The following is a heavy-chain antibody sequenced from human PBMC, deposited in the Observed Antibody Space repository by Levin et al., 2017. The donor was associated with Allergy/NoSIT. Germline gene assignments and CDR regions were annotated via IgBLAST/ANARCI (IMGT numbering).Heavy chain of an antibody. J-gene: IGHJ4*02. CDR1: GFTFSSYS. V-gene: IGHV3-48*02. D-gene: IGHD2-15*01. Sequence: GESLKISCAASGFTFSSYSMNWVRQAPGKGLEWVSYISSSSSTIYYADSVKGRFTISRDNAKNSLYLQMNSLRDEDTAVYYCATERIGSSGSCYYDSWGQGNLVTDSS. CDR2: ISSSSSTI. CDR3: ATERIGSSGSCYYDS.